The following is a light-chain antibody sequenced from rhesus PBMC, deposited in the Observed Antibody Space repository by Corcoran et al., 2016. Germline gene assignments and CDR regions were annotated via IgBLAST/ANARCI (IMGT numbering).Light chain of an antibody. V-gene: IGLV5-69*01. J-gene: IGLJ1*01. CDR1: GGVNVGTYN. CDR3: GIWHNNGYI. CDR2: YYSDSTK. Sequence: QPVLTQPTSLSASPGASARLTCTLSGGVNVGTYNIFWYQQKSGSPPRFLLYYYSDSTKHQGSGVPSRFSGSKDASVKAGLLLISGLQAEDEADYYWGIWHNNGYIFGDGTRLTVL.